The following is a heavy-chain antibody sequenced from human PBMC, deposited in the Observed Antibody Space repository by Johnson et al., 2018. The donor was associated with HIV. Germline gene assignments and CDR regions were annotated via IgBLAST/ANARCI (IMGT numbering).Heavy chain of an antibody. D-gene: IGHD1-26*01. CDR2: IWYDGSNK. CDR1: GFTFSSYG. J-gene: IGHJ3*02. CDR3: AKDWELRQAFDI. Sequence: QVQLVESGGGVVQPGRSLRLSCAASGFTFSSYGMHWVRQAPGKGLEWVAVIWYDGSNKYYADSVRGRFTISRDTSKNTLYLQMNSLKTEDTAVYYCAKDWELRQAFDIWGQGTIVTVSS. V-gene: IGHV3-33*06.